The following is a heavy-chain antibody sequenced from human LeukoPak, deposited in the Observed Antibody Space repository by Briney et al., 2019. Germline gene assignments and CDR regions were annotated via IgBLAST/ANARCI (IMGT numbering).Heavy chain of an antibody. V-gene: IGHV4-61*01. Sequence: SETLPLTCTVSGGSVSSGSYYWSWIRQPPGKGLEWLGYIYYSGSTNYNPSLKSRVTISADTSKNQFSLKLSSVTAADTAVYYCARHLSTESDAFDIWGQGTMVTVSS. D-gene: IGHD5/OR15-5a*01. CDR3: ARHLSTESDAFDI. CDR2: IYYSGST. J-gene: IGHJ3*02. CDR1: GGSVSSGSYY.